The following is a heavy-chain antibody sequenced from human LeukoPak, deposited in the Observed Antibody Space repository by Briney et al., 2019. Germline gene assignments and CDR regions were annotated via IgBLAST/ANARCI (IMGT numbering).Heavy chain of an antibody. CDR2: INPSGGST. V-gene: IGHV1-46*01. J-gene: IGHJ5*02. CDR3: AREARIDCGGDCYPPSHQFDP. CDR1: GYTFTSYD. D-gene: IGHD2-21*02. Sequence: GASVKVSCKASGYTFTSYDVNWVRQAPGQGLEWMGIINPSGGSTSYAQKFQGRVTMTRDTSTSTVYMELSSLRSEDMAVYYRAREARIDCGGDCYPPSHQFDPWGQGTLVTVSS.